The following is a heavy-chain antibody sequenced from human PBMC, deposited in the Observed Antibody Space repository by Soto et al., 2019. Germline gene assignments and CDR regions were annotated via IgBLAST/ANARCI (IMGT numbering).Heavy chain of an antibody. J-gene: IGHJ5*02. V-gene: IGHV1-69*01. Sequence: QVQLVQSGAEVKKPGSSVKVSCKASGGTFSSYAINWVRQAPGQGLEWMGGIIPIVGTANYAQKFQERVTITADESTSTFYMELRSMTSEYTAVYYCARDTLISGWFDPWGQGPLVTVSS. D-gene: IGHD3-10*01. CDR1: GGTFSSYA. CDR2: IIPIVGTA. CDR3: ARDTLISGWFDP.